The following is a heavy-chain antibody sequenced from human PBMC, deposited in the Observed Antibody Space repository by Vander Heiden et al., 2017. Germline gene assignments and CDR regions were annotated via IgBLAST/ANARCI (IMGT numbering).Heavy chain of an antibody. CDR2: IKRKADGETV. CDR1: GFTFYNAW. Sequence: EVQLVESGGGLVKPGGSVRLSCAASGFTFYNAWMSWVRQAPGKGLEWVGRIKRKADGETVDYAAPVSGRFTISRDDSENTVYLHMDSLESGDTAVYYCTTMTTMNSDYWGQGTLVTVSS. J-gene: IGHJ4*02. D-gene: IGHD3-3*01. V-gene: IGHV3-15*01. CDR3: TTMTTMNSDY.